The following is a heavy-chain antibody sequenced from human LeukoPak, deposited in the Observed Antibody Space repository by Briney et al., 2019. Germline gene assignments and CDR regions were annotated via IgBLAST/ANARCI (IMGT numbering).Heavy chain of an antibody. D-gene: IGHD3-3*01. CDR1: GFTFSSYA. V-gene: IGHV3-23*01. J-gene: IGHJ4*02. CDR2: ISGSGGST. Sequence: PGGSLRLSCAASGFTFSSYAMSWVRQAPGKGLEWVSAISGSGGSTYYADSVKGRFTISRDNSKNTLYLQMNSLRAEDTAVYYCAKDLNDDFWSGYYFDYWGQGTLVTVSS. CDR3: AKDLNDDFWSGYYFDY.